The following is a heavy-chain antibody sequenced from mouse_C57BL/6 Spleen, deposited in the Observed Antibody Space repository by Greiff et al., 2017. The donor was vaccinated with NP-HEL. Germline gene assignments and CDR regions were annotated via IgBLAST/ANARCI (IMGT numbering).Heavy chain of an antibody. D-gene: IGHD1-1*01. J-gene: IGHJ1*03. CDR3: AMITTVVDGYFDV. CDR1: GYTFTSYW. V-gene: IGHV1-74*01. CDR2: IHPSDSDT. Sequence: QVQLQQPGAELVKPGASVKVSCKASGYTFTSYWMHWVKQRPGQGLEWIGRIHPSDSDTNYNQKFKGKATLTVDKSSSTAYMQLSSLTSEDSAVYYCAMITTVVDGYFDVWGTGTTVTVSS.